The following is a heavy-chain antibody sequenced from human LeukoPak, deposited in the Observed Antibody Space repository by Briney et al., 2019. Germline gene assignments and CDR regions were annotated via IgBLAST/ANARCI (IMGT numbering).Heavy chain of an antibody. CDR2: ISGSGGST. V-gene: IGHV3-23*01. D-gene: IGHD5-18*01. CDR3: AKDGPLGTDTAMVTLDY. CDR1: GFTFSSYA. J-gene: IGHJ4*02. Sequence: PGGSLRLSCAASGFTFSSYAMSWVRQAPGKGLEWVSAISGSGGSTYYADSVKGRFTISRDNSKNTLYLQMNSLRAEDTAVYYCAKDGPLGTDTAMVTLDYWGQGTLVTVSS.